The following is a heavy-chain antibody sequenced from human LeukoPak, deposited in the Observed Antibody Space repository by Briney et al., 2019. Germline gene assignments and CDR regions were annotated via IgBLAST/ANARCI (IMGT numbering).Heavy chain of an antibody. J-gene: IGHJ6*02. CDR3: ARGDDIAGTSTAEYFYYYFGMDV. V-gene: IGHV1-46*01. CDR1: GYTFSGYY. CDR2: ITPSGGST. Sequence: GASVKVSCKASGYTFSGYYMHWVRQAPGQGLEWMGMITPSGGSTNYAQKFQGRVTVTRDTSTSTVYMELSSLRSEDTAVYYCARGDDIAGTSTAEYFYYYFGMDVWGQGTTVTVSS. D-gene: IGHD1-26*01.